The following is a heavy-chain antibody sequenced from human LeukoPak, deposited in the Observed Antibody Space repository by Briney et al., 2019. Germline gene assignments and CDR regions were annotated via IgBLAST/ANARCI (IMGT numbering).Heavy chain of an antibody. CDR1: GGSISSYY. J-gene: IGHJ3*02. V-gene: IGHV4-59*12. CDR2: IYDSGST. CDR3: AREVRHSYGLDAFGI. D-gene: IGHD5-18*01. Sequence: SETLSLTCTVSGGSISSYYWSWIRQPPGKGLEWIGNIYDSGSTNYNPSLKSRVTISVDTSKNQFSLKVSSVTAADTAVYYCAREVRHSYGLDAFGIWGQGTMVTVSS.